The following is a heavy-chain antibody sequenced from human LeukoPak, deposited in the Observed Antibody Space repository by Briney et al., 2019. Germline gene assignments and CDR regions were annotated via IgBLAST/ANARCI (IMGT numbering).Heavy chain of an antibody. D-gene: IGHD5-12*01. V-gene: IGHV4-59*01. CDR1: GGTMSSSY. J-gene: IGHJ3*02. Sequence: PSETLSLTCAVSGGTMSSSYWSWIRQPPGKGLDWIGYIYYSGSTNYNPSLKSRVTISVDTSKNQFSLKLTSVTAADTAVYYCASSGYDLVFDIWGQGTMVTVSS. CDR2: IYYSGST. CDR3: ASSGYDLVFDI.